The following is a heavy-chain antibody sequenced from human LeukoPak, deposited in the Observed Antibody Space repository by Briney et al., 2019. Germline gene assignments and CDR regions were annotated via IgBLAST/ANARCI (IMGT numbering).Heavy chain of an antibody. CDR3: AKPFLDSSGYGDFDY. CDR2: ISGSGGST. J-gene: IGHJ4*02. D-gene: IGHD3-22*01. Sequence: GGSLRLSCAASGFTFSSYAMSWVRQAPGKGLEWVPAISGSGGSTYYADSVKGRFTISRDNSKNTLYLQMNSLRAEDTAVYYCAKPFLDSSGYGDFDYWGQGTLVTVSS. CDR1: GFTFSSYA. V-gene: IGHV3-23*01.